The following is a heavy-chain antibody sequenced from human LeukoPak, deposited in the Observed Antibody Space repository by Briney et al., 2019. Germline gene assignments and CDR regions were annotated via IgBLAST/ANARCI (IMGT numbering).Heavy chain of an antibody. Sequence: SETLSLTCTVSGGSISSGDYYWSWIRQPPGKGLEWIGYIYYSGSTYYNPSLKSRVTISVDTSKNQFSLKLSSVTAADTAVYYCARGDMNAAGINYWGQGTLVTVSS. CDR3: ARGDMNAAGINY. CDR2: IYYSGST. J-gene: IGHJ4*02. CDR1: GGSISSGDYY. V-gene: IGHV4-30-4*01. D-gene: IGHD6-13*01.